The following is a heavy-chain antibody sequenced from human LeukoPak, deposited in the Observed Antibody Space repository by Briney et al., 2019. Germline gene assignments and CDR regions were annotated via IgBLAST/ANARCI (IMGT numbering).Heavy chain of an antibody. D-gene: IGHD6-19*01. Sequence: ASVKVSCKASGYTFTSYGISWVRQAPGQGLEWMGWISAYNGNTNYAQKLQGRVTMTTDTSTSTAYMELRSLRSDDTAVYYCARGRSGIYSSCWYLDLGYWGQGTLVTVSS. CDR2: ISAYNGNT. CDR1: GYTFTSYG. CDR3: ARGRSGIYSSCWYLDLGY. V-gene: IGHV1-18*01. J-gene: IGHJ4*02.